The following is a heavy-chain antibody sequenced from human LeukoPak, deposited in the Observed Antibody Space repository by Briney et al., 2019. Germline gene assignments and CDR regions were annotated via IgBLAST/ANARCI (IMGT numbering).Heavy chain of an antibody. CDR3: ARYGSGSTWFDP. J-gene: IGHJ5*02. Sequence: SETLSLTCTVSGGSISSDNYQRSWIRQPPGKGLGWIGYIDYSWSTFYNPSLNSRVTISVDTSKNHFSLKLSSVTAADTAVYYCARYGSGSTWFDPWGQGTLVTVSS. CDR2: IDYSWST. CDR1: GGSISSDNYQ. V-gene: IGHV4-30-4*01. D-gene: IGHD3-10*01.